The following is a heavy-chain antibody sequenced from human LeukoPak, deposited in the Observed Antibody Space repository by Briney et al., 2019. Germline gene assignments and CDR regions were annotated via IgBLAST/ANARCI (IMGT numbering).Heavy chain of an antibody. V-gene: IGHV4-59*01. CDR2: IYYSGST. D-gene: IGHD2-15*01. J-gene: IGHJ4*02. CDR3: ARDVPGGGQGY. CDR1: GGSISSYY. Sequence: SETLSLTCTVSGGSISSYYWSWIRQPPGKGLEWIGYIYYSGSTNYNPSLKSRVTISVDTSKNQFSLKLSSVTAADTAVYYCARDVPGGGQGYWGQGTLVTVSS.